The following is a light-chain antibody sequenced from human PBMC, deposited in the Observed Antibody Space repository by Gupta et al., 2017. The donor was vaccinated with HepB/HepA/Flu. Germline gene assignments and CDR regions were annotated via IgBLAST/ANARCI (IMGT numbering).Light chain of an antibody. CDR3: QVWDSSSDPYV. V-gene: IGLV3-21*03. CDR1: NIGSKG. J-gene: IGLJ1*01. Sequence: SYVLTQPPSVSVAPGKTASITCEGNNIGSKGVHRYQQRPGQAPVLVVHDDGDRPSGIPERFSGSSSGNTATLIISRVEAGDEADYYCQVWDSSSDPYVFGTGTKVTVL. CDR2: DDG.